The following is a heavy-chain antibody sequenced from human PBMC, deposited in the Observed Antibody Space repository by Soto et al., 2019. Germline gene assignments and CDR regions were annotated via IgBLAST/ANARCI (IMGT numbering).Heavy chain of an antibody. D-gene: IGHD2-15*01. CDR3: ARYPLKADILVVVAATGTSAFDI. CDR1: GFTFSSYA. J-gene: IGHJ3*02. CDR2: ISYDGSNK. V-gene: IGHV3-30-3*01. Sequence: GSLRLSCAASGFTFSSYAMHWVRQAPGKGLEWVAVISYDGSNKYYADSVKGRFTISRDNSKNTLYLQMNSLRAEDTAAYYCARYPLKADILVVVAATGTSAFDIWGQGTMITVSS.